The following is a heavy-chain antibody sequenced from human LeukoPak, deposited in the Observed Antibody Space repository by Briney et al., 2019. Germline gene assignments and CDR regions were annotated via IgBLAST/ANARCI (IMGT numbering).Heavy chain of an antibody. V-gene: IGHV4-4*07. CDR2: VYTSGST. J-gene: IGHJ4*02. D-gene: IGHD3-10*01. Sequence: SETLSLTCTVSGGSISSYYWSWIRQPAGKGLEWIGRVYTSGSTNYNPSLKSRVTMSVDTSKNQFSLKLSSVTAADTAVYYCARAYYYGSGSYLDYWGQGTLVTVSS. CDR3: ARAYYYGSGSYLDY. CDR1: GGSISSYY.